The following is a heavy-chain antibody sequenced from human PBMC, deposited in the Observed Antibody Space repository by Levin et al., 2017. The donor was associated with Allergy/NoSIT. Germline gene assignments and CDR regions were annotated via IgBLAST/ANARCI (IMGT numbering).Heavy chain of an antibody. Sequence: TGGSLRLSCAASGFTFSSYAMHWVRQAPGKGLEWVAVISYDGSNKYYADSVKGRFTISRDNSKNTLYLQMNSLRAEDTAVYYCARSLRGHGSSWYYLDYWGQGTLVTVSS. D-gene: IGHD6-13*01. V-gene: IGHV3-30-3*01. CDR2: ISYDGSNK. CDR1: GFTFSSYA. CDR3: ARSLRGHGSSWYYLDY. J-gene: IGHJ4*02.